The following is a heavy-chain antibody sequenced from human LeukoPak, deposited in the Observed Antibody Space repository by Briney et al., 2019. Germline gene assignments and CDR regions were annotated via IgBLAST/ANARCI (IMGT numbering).Heavy chain of an antibody. CDR1: GGSISSYY. V-gene: IGHV4-59*01. J-gene: IGHJ4*02. D-gene: IGHD5-24*01. Sequence: SETLSLTCTVSGGSISSYYWSWIRQPPGKGLEWIGYIYYSGSTNYNPSLKSRVTISVDTSKNQFSLKLSSVTASDTAVYYCARVIDGYIFDYWGQGTLVTVSS. CDR2: IYYSGST. CDR3: ARVIDGYIFDY.